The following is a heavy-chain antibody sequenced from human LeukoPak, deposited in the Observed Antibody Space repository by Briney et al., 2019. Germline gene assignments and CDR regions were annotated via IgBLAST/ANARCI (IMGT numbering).Heavy chain of an antibody. J-gene: IGHJ6*02. CDR2: ISPVSSYT. D-gene: IGHD2/OR15-2a*01. CDR3: VRDVSRRIGMDV. V-gene: IGHV3-21*01. CDR1: GFSFNSYT. Sequence: PGGSLRLSCLASGFSFNSYTMNWVREAPGKGLEWVSTISPVSSYTWYAESVKGRFTISRDNPKNSLYLQMDSLRAEDTAVYYCVRDVSRRIGMDVWRQGTTVTVSS.